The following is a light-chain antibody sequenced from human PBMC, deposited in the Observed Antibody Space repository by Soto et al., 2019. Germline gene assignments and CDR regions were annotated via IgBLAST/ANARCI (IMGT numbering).Light chain of an antibody. Sequence: QSALTQPASVSGSPGQSITISCTGTSSDVGGSDFVSWHQQHPGKAPKLMIYDVSKWPSGVSNRFSGSKSGNTASLTISGLQAEDEADYYCSSYAGTSTFVFGIGTKLTVL. V-gene: IGLV2-14*01. CDR3: SSYAGTSTFV. CDR1: SSDVGGSDF. J-gene: IGLJ1*01. CDR2: DVS.